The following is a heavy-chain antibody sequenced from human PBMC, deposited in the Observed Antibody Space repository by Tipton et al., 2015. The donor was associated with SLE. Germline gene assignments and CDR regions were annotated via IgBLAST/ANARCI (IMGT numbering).Heavy chain of an antibody. CDR1: DGSISSSTYY. D-gene: IGHD5-24*01. V-gene: IGHV4-39*01. J-gene: IGHJ2*01. CDR3: ATHLGPEWMATKRGYFDL. Sequence: TLSLTCTVSDGSISSSTYYWGWIRQPPGKGLEWIGNSYYSGSTYYNPSLKSRVTISVDTSKNQFSLKVSSVSAADTAVYYCATHLGPEWMATKRGYFDLWGRGTLFSVSS. CDR2: SYYSGST.